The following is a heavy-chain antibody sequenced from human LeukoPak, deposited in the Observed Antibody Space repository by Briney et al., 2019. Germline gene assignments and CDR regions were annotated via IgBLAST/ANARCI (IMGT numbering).Heavy chain of an antibody. CDR3: ARNFYFDSSGYYHY. V-gene: IGHV1-2*02. CDR2: INPNSGGT. J-gene: IGHJ4*02. D-gene: IGHD3-22*01. Sequence: ASVKVSCKASGYTXTGYYMHWVRQAPGQGLEWMGWINPNSGGTNYAQKFQGRVTMTRDTSISTAYMELSRLRSDDTAVYYCARNFYFDSSGYYHYWGQGTLVTVSS. CDR1: GYTXTGYY.